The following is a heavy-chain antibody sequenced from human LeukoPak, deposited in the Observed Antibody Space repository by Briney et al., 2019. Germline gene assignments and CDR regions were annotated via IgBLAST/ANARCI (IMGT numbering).Heavy chain of an antibody. J-gene: IGHJ1*01. V-gene: IGHV3-23*01. CDR2: ISVSAGST. Sequence: GGSLRLSCAASGFTFSDYYMSWVRQAPGKGLDWVSAISVSAGSTYYADSVKGRFTISRDYSKNTLYLQMNSLRAEDTAVYYCANFHCSSTSCHLSGYFQHWGQGTLVTVSS. CDR1: GFTFSDYY. D-gene: IGHD2-2*01. CDR3: ANFHCSSTSCHLSGYFQH.